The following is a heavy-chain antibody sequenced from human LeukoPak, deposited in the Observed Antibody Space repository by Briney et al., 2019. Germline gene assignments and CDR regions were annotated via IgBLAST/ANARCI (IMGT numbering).Heavy chain of an antibody. V-gene: IGHV4-59*01. J-gene: IGHJ4*02. CDR1: GGSINSYF. CDR2: IYYSGST. CDR3: ARLPYSSGWYVY. D-gene: IGHD6-19*01. Sequence: SETLSLTCSVSGGSINSYFWSWIRQPPGKGLEWIGYIYYSGSTNYNPSLESRVTISVDTSKNQFSLELSSVTASDTAVYYCARLPYSSGWYVYWGQGILVTVSS.